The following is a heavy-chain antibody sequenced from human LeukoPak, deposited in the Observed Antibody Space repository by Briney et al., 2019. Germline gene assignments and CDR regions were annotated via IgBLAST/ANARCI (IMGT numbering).Heavy chain of an antibody. CDR2: INPSGGST. CDR3: ARATYYYDSSGYSRPDY. V-gene: IGHV1-46*01. CDR1: GYTFTSYY. J-gene: IGHJ4*02. Sequence: EASAKVSCKASGYTFTSYYMHWVRQAPGQGLEWMGIINPSGGSTSYAQKFQGRVAMTRDTSTSTVYMELSSLRSEDTAVYYCARATYYYDSSGYSRPDYWGQGTLVTVSS. D-gene: IGHD3-22*01.